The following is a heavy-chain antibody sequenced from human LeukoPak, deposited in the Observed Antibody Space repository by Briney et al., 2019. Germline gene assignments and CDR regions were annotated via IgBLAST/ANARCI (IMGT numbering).Heavy chain of an antibody. CDR1: GGSISSFY. D-gene: IGHD5-12*01. CDR2: IYSSGST. Sequence: SETLSLTCTVSGGSISSFYWSWIRQPPGKGLEWIGYIYSSGSTSYSPSLKSRVTISVDTSKNQFSLKLSSVTAADTAVYYCARGGYSGYDYFDYWGQGTLVTVSS. J-gene: IGHJ4*02. V-gene: IGHV4-59*01. CDR3: ARGGYSGYDYFDY.